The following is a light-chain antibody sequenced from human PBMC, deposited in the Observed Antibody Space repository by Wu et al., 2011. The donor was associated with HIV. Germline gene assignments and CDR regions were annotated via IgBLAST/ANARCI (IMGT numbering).Light chain of an antibody. V-gene: IGKV3-11*01. CDR3: QQRSNWPPLT. Sequence: TLSCRASQSVSSYLAWYQQKPGQAPRLLIYDASNRATGIPARFSGSGSGTDFTLTISSLEPEDFAVYYCQQRSNWPPLTFGQGTKVEMK. J-gene: IGKJ1*01. CDR1: QSVSSY. CDR2: DAS.